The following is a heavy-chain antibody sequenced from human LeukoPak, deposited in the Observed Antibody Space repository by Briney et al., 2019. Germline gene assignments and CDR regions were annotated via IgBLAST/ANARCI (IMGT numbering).Heavy chain of an antibody. V-gene: IGHV3-30*04. J-gene: IGHJ5*02. CDR2: ISYDGSNK. D-gene: IGHD2-2*01. CDR3: ARDFGRGYCSSTSCYGWFDP. CDR1: GFTFSSYA. Sequence: GGSLRLSCAASGFTFSSYAMHWVRQAPGKGLEWVAVISYDGSNKYYADSVKGRFTISRDNSKNTLYLQMNSLRAEDTAVYYCARDFGRGYCSSTSCYGWFDPWGQGTLVTVSS.